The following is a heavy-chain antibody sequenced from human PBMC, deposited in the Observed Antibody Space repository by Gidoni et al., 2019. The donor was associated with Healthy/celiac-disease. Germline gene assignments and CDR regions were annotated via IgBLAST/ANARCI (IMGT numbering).Heavy chain of an antibody. V-gene: IGHV3-33*01. J-gene: IGHJ4*02. CDR1: GFTFRRYG. CDR2: IWYDGSNK. D-gene: IGHD4-17*01. Sequence: QVQLVESGGGVVQPGRSRRLSGAASGFTFRRYGMHWVRQAPGKGLEWVAVIWYDGSNKYYADSVKGRFTISRDNSKNTLYLQMNSLRAEDTAVYYCARVATTEGSREDYWGQGTLVTVSS. CDR3: ARVATTEGSREDY.